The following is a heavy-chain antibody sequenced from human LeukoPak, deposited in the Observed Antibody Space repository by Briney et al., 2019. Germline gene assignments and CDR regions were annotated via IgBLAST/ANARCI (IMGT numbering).Heavy chain of an antibody. CDR3: ASLSGGIDY. CDR1: GFTFSTYW. J-gene: IGHJ4*02. CDR2: VNSDGSST. V-gene: IGHV3-74*01. Sequence: GGSLRLSCAASGFTFSTYWMHWVRQTPGKGLVWVSRVNSDGSSTDYADSVKGRFTTSRDNAKNTLYLQMNSLRAEDTAVYYCASLSGGIDYWGQGTLVTVSS. D-gene: IGHD5-12*01.